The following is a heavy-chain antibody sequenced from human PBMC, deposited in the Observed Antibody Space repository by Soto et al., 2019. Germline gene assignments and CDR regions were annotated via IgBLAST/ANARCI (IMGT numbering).Heavy chain of an antibody. Sequence: EVQLVESGGGLLQPGGSLRLSCAASGFTYSSYSMNWVRQAPGKGLEWVSYISSSSSTIYYADSVKGRFTISRDNAKNSLYLQMNSLRAEDTAVYHCASDDYIWGDLHIWGQGTMVPVSS. V-gene: IGHV3-48*01. CDR3: ASDDYIWGDLHI. D-gene: IGHD3-16*01. CDR2: ISSSSSTI. CDR1: GFTYSSYS. J-gene: IGHJ3*02.